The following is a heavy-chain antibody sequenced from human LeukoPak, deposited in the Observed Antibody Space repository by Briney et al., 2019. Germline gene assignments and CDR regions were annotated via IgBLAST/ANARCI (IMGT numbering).Heavy chain of an antibody. J-gene: IGHJ4*02. V-gene: IGHV3-30-3*01. D-gene: IGHD3-16*01. CDR2: ISYDGSDK. CDR3: ARLGLGAWAYFDY. CDR1: GFTFSNFA. Sequence: PGRSLRLSCAASGFTFSNFAMHWVRQAPGKGLEWVAVISYDGSDKYYADSVKGRFTISRDNSKITLYLQINSLRAEDTAVYYCARLGLGAWAYFDYWGQGTLVTVSS.